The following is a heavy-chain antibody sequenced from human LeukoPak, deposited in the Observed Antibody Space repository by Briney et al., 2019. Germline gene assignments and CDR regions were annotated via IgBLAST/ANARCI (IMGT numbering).Heavy chain of an antibody. Sequence: SETLSLTCTVSGGSISSSSYYWGWIRQPPGEGLEWIGSIYYSGSTYYNPSLKSRVTISVDTSKNQFSLKLSSVTAADTAVYYCARLHGGSYLYYFDYWGQGTLVTVSS. D-gene: IGHD1-26*01. CDR2: IYYSGST. CDR3: ARLHGGSYLYYFDY. J-gene: IGHJ4*02. CDR1: GGSISSSSYY. V-gene: IGHV4-39*01.